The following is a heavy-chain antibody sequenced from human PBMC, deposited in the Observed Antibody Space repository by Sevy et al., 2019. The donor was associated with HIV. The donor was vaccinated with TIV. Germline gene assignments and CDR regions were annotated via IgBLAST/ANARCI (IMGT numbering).Heavy chain of an antibody. V-gene: IGHV1-2*02. D-gene: IGHD3-3*01. CDR2: IYPNGGDT. Sequence: ASVKVSCKTSGYTFAAYYIHWVRQAPGQGPEWLGWIYPNGGDTTFAPKFQGRVTVTMSTSINTVYMELNRLRSDDTAVYYCARGKREEWLLYLDNWGQGTLVTVSS. J-gene: IGHJ4*02. CDR3: ARGKREEWLLYLDN. CDR1: GYTFAAYY.